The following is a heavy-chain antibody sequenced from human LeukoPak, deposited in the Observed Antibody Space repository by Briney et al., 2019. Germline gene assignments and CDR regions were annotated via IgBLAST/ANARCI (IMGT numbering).Heavy chain of an antibody. V-gene: IGHV3-73*01. CDR1: GFTFSGSA. D-gene: IGHD3-16*01. CDR2: IRSKANSYAT. CDR3: TGMGSLGENFDY. Sequence: GGSLRLSCAASGFTFSGSAMHWVRQASGKGREWVGRIRSKANSYATAYAASVKGRCTISTEDSKNQAYLQMNRLKTQDTAVYYCTGMGSLGENFDYWGQGTMATVSS. J-gene: IGHJ4*02.